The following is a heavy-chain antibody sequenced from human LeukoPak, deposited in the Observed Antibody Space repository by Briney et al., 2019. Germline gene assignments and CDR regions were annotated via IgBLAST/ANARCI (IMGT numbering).Heavy chain of an antibody. Sequence: PSETLSLTCTVSGGSISSGSYYWSWIRQPAGKGLEWIGRIYTSGSTNYNPSLKSRVTISVDTSKNQFSLKQSSVTAADTAVYYCARMECSGGSCYFDYWGQGTLVTVSS. CDR1: GGSISSGSYY. J-gene: IGHJ4*02. V-gene: IGHV4-61*02. CDR2: IYTSGST. D-gene: IGHD2-15*01. CDR3: ARMECSGGSCYFDY.